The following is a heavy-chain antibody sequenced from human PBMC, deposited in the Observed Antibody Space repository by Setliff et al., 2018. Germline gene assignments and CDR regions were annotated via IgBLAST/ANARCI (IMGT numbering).Heavy chain of an antibody. V-gene: IGHV3-7*01. CDR1: GFTFSSFW. J-gene: IGHJ6*02. Sequence: PGGSLRLSCAASGFTFSSFWMAWVRQSPGRGLEWVANINQDGSAKYYVDSVRGRFTISRDNAKNLLYLQMNNLRVEDTALYSCARDGVSYAMDVWGHGTTVTVSS. CDR3: ARDGVSYAMDV. CDR2: INQDGSAK.